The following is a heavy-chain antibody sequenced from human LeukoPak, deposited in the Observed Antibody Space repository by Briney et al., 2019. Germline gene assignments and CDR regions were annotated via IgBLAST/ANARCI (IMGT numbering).Heavy chain of an antibody. CDR3: ASRRYYDFWSGYFGTYMDV. CDR1: GFTFSSYG. J-gene: IGHJ6*03. D-gene: IGHD3-3*01. Sequence: QPGGSLRLSCAASGFTFSSYGMHWVRQAPGKGLEWVAFIRYDGSNKYYADSVKGRFTISRDNSKNTLYLQMNSLRAEDTAVYYCASRRYYDFWSGYFGTYMDVWGKGTTVTVSS. CDR2: IRYDGSNK. V-gene: IGHV3-30*02.